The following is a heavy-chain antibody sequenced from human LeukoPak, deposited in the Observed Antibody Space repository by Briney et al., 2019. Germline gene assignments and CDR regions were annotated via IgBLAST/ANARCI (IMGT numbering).Heavy chain of an antibody. Sequence: GGSLRFSCEVSGVIFEQYGMHWVRQAPGKGLEWVAGISWNGVTINYGDSVKGRFTISRDNAKSFLYLQMNSLRPEDTALYYCVKDISGWSYFDYWGQGTRVTVSP. CDR1: GVIFEQYG. CDR3: VKDISGWSYFDY. J-gene: IGHJ4*02. CDR2: ISWNGVTI. D-gene: IGHD6-19*01. V-gene: IGHV3-9*01.